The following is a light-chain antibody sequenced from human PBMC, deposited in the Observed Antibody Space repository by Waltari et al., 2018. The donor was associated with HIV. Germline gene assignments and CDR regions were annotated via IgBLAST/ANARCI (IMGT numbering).Light chain of an antibody. J-gene: IGLJ2*01. Sequence: QSALTQPASVSGSPGQSITISCTGTSSDVGGFNYVSWYQHHPGKAPKLMIYDVTSRPSGVSNRFSGSKSGNTASRTISGLQAEDEADYYCSSYTSSSTLVVFGGGTKLTVL. CDR3: SSYTSSSTLVV. V-gene: IGLV2-14*03. CDR2: DVT. CDR1: SSDVGGFNY.